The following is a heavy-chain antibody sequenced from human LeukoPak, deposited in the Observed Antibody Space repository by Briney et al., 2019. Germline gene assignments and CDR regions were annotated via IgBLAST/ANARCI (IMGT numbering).Heavy chain of an antibody. D-gene: IGHD3-10*01. V-gene: IGHV1-46*01. CDR3: ARTRGYYFDY. Sequence: ASVKVSCKASGYTFTSCYMHWVRQAPGQGLEWMGMINPSGGSTTYAQKFQGRVTMTRDMSTSTVYMELSSLTSEDTAVYYCARTRGYYFDYWGQGTLVTVSS. CDR1: GYTFTSCY. J-gene: IGHJ4*02. CDR2: INPSGGST.